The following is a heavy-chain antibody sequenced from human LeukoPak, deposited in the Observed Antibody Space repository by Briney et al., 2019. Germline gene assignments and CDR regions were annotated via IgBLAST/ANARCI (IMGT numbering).Heavy chain of an antibody. V-gene: IGHV3-48*04. J-gene: IGHJ4*02. CDR2: ISSSSSTI. D-gene: IGHD3-9*01. Sequence: GGSLRLSCAASGFTFSSYSMDWVRQAPGKGLEWVSYISSSSSTIYYADSVKGRFTISRDNAKNSLYLQMNSLRAEDTAVYYCAGDSDYYDILIHFDYWGQGTLVTVSS. CDR1: GFTFSSYS. CDR3: AGDSDYYDILIHFDY.